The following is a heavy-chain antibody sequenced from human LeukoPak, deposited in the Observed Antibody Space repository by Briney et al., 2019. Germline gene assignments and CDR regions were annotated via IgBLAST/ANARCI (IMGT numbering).Heavy chain of an antibody. Sequence: SETLSLTCAVYGGSFSGYYWSWIRQPPGKGLEWIGEINHSGSTNYNPSLKSRVTMSLDTSKNQFTLRLCSVTASHTAVFYCARHRAEMDTIPDDAFDLWGQGTMVTVSS. J-gene: IGHJ3*01. D-gene: IGHD5-24*01. V-gene: IGHV4-34*01. CDR3: ARHRAEMDTIPDDAFDL. CDR2: INHSGST. CDR1: GGSFSGYY.